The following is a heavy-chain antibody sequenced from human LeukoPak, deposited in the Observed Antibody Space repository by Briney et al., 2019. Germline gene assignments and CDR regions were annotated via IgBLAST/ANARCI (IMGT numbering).Heavy chain of an antibody. D-gene: IGHD2-15*01. CDR3: ASGGPRYCSAGSCYPRF. J-gene: IGHJ4*02. CDR1: GYTFTSYG. V-gene: IGHV1-18*01. Sequence: ASVKVSCKASGYTFTSYGISWVRQAPGQGLEWMGWISAYNGNTNYAQKLQGRVTMTTDTSTSTAYMELRSLRSDDTAVYYCASGGPRYCSAGSCYPRFWGQGTLVTVSS. CDR2: ISAYNGNT.